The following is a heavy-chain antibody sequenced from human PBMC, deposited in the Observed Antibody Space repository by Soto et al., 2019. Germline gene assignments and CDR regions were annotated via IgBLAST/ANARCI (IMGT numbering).Heavy chain of an antibody. Sequence: GGSLRLSCAASGFTFSSYGMHWVRQAPGKGLEWVAVIWYDGSNKYYADSVKGRFTISRDNSKNTLYLQMNSLRAEDTAVYYCARVGDYYYYMDVWGKGTTVTVSS. CDR3: ARVGDYYYYMDV. CDR1: GFTFSSYG. CDR2: IWYDGSNK. J-gene: IGHJ6*03. V-gene: IGHV3-33*01.